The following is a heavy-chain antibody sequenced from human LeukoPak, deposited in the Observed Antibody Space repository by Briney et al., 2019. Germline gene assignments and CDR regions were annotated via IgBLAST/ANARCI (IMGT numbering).Heavy chain of an antibody. D-gene: IGHD3-3*01. J-gene: IGHJ4*02. CDR3: AKALERSTSFGVVIKYYFDY. Sequence: GGSLALSCAPSGFTFSSYDMSWVRQAPGKGREWVSDISGSGGSTYYADSVEGRFTIYRDNSKNTLYVQMNNLRAEDTAVYYCAKALERSTSFGVVIKYYFDYWGQGTRVTVSS. V-gene: IGHV3-23*01. CDR2: ISGSGGST. CDR1: GFTFSSYD.